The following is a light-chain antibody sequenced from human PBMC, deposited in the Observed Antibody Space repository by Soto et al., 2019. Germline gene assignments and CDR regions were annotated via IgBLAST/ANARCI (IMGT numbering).Light chain of an antibody. V-gene: IGKV3-20*01. Sequence: EIVLTQSPGTLSLSPGERATLSCRASQSVSSSYLAWYQQKPGQAPRLLIYGASSRATGIPDRFSGSGSGTDFTFTISRLEPEDFAVYYCQQYGSSHPFTFGPGTKVDI. CDR3: QQYGSSHPFT. J-gene: IGKJ3*01. CDR2: GAS. CDR1: QSVSSSY.